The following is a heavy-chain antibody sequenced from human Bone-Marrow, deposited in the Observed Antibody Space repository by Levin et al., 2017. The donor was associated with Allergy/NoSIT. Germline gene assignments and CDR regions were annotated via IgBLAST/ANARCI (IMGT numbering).Heavy chain of an antibody. D-gene: IGHD7-27*01. V-gene: IGHV3-23*01. CDR2: ITARSDRI. J-gene: IGHJ4*02. Sequence: PGGSLRLSCAASGFTFSSHGMDWVRQAPGKGLEWVSGITARSDRIYYADSVKGRFTISRDNSKNTVYLQMNSLRAEDTAVYYCARDRDWGAFDYWGQGTPVTVSS. CDR1: GFTFSSHG. CDR3: ARDRDWGAFDY.